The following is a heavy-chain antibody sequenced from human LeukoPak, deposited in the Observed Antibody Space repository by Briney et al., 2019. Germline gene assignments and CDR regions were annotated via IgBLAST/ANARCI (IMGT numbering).Heavy chain of an antibody. Sequence: ASVKVSCKASGYTFTGYYMHWVRQAPGQGLEWMGRINPNSGGTNYAQKFQGRVTMTRDTSISTAYMELSRLRSDDTAVYYCTRHRPPEGTDAFDIWGQGTMVTVSS. CDR3: TRHRPPEGTDAFDI. J-gene: IGHJ3*02. CDR2: INPNSGGT. CDR1: GYTFTGYY. D-gene: IGHD1-1*01. V-gene: IGHV1-2*06.